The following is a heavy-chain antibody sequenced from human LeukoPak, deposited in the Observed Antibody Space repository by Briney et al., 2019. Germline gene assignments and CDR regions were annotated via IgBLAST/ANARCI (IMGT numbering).Heavy chain of an antibody. CDR2: ISYDGSNK. V-gene: IGHV3-30*01. CDR1: GFTFSSYA. CDR3: ARARYDYGGAPYFDY. Sequence: PGRSLRLPCAASGFTFSSYAMHWVRQAPGKGLEWVAVISYDGSNKYYADSVKGRFTISRDNSKNTLYLQMNSLRAEDTAVYYCARARYDYGGAPYFDYWGQGTLVTVSS. J-gene: IGHJ4*02. D-gene: IGHD4-23*01.